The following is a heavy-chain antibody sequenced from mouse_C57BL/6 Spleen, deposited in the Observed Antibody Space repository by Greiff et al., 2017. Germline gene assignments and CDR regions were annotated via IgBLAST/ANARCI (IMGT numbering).Heavy chain of an antibody. CDR1: GFTFSSYT. V-gene: IGHV5-9*01. CDR3: ARPRIYYYGSSYWYFDV. J-gene: IGHJ1*03. Sequence: DVKLVESGGGLVKPGGSLKLSCAASGFTFSSYTMSWVRQTPEKRLEWVATISGGGGNTYYPDSVKGRFTISRDNAKNTLYLQMSSLRSEDTALYYCARPRIYYYGSSYWYFDVWGTGTTVTVSS. CDR2: ISGGGGNT. D-gene: IGHD1-1*01.